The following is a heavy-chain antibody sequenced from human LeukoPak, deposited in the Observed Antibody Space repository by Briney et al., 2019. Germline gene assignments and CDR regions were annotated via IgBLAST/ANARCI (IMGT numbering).Heavy chain of an antibody. Sequence: SETLSLTCPVSGGSISSSNYCWSWIRQPPGKGLEWIGNVFYSGTTYYYPSLKSRVTISVDTSKNQFSLKLSSVTAADTAVYYCARHYVWGKNPYYPFDHWGQGALVTVSS. V-gene: IGHV4-39*01. J-gene: IGHJ4*02. CDR2: VFYSGTT. CDR3: ARHYVWGKNPYYPFDH. D-gene: IGHD3-16*01. CDR1: GGSISSSNYC.